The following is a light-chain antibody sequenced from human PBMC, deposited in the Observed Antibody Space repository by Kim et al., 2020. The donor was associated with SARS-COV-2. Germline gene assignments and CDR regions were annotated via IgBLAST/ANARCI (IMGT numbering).Light chain of an antibody. CDR2: GRN. CDR3: NSRDSTGKRWV. CDR1: SLRSYY. J-gene: IGLJ1*01. V-gene: IGLV3-19*01. Sequence: LGQTVKITCQGDSLRSYYASWYQQKPGQAPILVIYGRNNRPSGIPDRFSGSSSVNTASLNITGAQAEDEADYYCNSRDSTGKRWVFGTGTKVTVL.